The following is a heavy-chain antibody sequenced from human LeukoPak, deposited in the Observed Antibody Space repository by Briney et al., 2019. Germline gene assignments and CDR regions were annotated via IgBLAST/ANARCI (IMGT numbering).Heavy chain of an antibody. CDR1: GFTVSSNY. CDR2: IYSGGST. CDR3: AREHPVAARLLDY. J-gene: IGHJ4*02. Sequence: PGGSLRLSCAASGFTVSSNYMSWVRQAPGEGLEWVSVIYSGGSTYYADSVKGRFTISRDNSKNTLYLQMNSLRAEDTAVYYCAREHPVAARLLDYWGQGTLVTVSS. V-gene: IGHV3-66*01. D-gene: IGHD6-6*01.